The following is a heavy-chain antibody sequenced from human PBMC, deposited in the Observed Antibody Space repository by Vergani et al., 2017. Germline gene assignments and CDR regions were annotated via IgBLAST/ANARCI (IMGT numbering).Heavy chain of an antibody. CDR1: GFSFGTYA. CDR3: ARAVSQLVVTRTPRGFKF. D-gene: IGHD4-23*01. Sequence: QIQLVESGGGVVQTGKSLRLSCRASGFSFGTYAMHWVRRTPGKGLEWVGMTWNDERRKYYGDSVKGRFTISRDNAKNTLYLQMTSLRGEDTAVYFCARAVSQLVVTRTPRGFKFWGRGTFVIVSS. V-gene: IGHV3-33*01. J-gene: IGHJ4*02. CDR2: TWNDERRK.